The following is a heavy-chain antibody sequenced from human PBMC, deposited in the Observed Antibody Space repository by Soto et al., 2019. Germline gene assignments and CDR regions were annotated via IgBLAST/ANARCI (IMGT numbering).Heavy chain of an antibody. Sequence: EVQLVDSGGGLVQPGGSLRLSCAASEFTFRSYWMHWVRQSPGKGLVWVSRISGSGGSTYYADSVKGRFTISRDNSKNTLYLQMNSLRAEDTAVYYCAKGVTGTTRLLDPPFDYWGQGTLVTVSS. CDR2: ISGSGGST. J-gene: IGHJ4*02. CDR3: AKGVTGTTRLLDPPFDY. D-gene: IGHD1-7*01. CDR1: EFTFRSYW. V-gene: IGHV3-23*04.